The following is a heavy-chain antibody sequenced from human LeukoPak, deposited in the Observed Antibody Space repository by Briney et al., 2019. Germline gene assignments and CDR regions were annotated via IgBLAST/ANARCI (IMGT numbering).Heavy chain of an antibody. J-gene: IGHJ4*02. CDR2: IWPSDSDT. CDR3: ARRISGYYIDY. D-gene: IGHD1-26*01. Sequence: GESLKISRKGSGYTFTNYWIGWVRQMPGKGLEWMGIIWPSDSDTRYSPSFQGQVTISADKSISTAYLQWSSLKASDTAIYFCARRISGYYIDYWGQGTLVSVSS. CDR1: GYTFTNYW. V-gene: IGHV5-51*01.